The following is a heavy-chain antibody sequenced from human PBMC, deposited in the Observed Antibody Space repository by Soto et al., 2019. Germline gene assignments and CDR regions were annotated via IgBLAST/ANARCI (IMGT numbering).Heavy chain of an antibody. J-gene: IGHJ6*02. CDR1: GYTFTNYG. CDR3: ARGGYNHGYGRYYYYGIDV. Sequence: QVQLVQSGAEVKKPGASVRVSCKASGYTFTNYGINWVRQAPGQGLEWMGWISTYNGNTNYAQNLQGGVTMTTDTSTSTAYMGLRSLRSDATAVYYCARGGYNHGYGRYYYYGIDVWGQGTTVTVSS. D-gene: IGHD5-18*01. CDR2: ISTYNGNT. V-gene: IGHV1-18*01.